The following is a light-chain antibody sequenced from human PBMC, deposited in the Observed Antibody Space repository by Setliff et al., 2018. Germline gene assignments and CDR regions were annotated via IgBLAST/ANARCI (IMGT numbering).Light chain of an antibody. J-gene: IGLJ3*02. CDR1: SNDVGAYKY. Sequence: QSALTQPASVSGSPGQSITISCTGTSNDVGAYKYVSWYQQHPGKAPKLMIFDVSNRPSGVSNRFSGSKSGNTASLTISGLQAEDGADYYCSSYTSSVTWVFGGGTKVTVL. CDR3: SSYTSSVTWV. CDR2: DVS. V-gene: IGLV2-14*03.